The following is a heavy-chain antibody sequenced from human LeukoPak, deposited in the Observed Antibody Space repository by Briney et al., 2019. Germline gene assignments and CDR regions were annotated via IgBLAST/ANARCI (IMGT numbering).Heavy chain of an antibody. CDR3: ARGRIQLWLSSSY. CDR2: INPNSGGT. J-gene: IGHJ4*02. V-gene: IGHV1-2*02. Sequence: ASVKVSCKASGYTFTGYYMHWVRQAPGQGLEWMGWINPNSGGTNYAQKFQSRVTMTRDTSISTAYMELSKLRSDDTAVYYCARGRIQLWLSSSYWGQGTLVTVSS. CDR1: GYTFTGYY. D-gene: IGHD5-18*01.